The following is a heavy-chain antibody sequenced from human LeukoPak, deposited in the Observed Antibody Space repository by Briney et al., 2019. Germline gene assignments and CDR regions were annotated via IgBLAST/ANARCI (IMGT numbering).Heavy chain of an antibody. CDR2: IYYSGST. J-gene: IGHJ5*02. D-gene: IGHD3-16*02. Sequence: SETLSLTCTVSGGSISSYYWSWIRQPAGKGLEWIGYIYYSGSTYYNPSLKSRATISVDTSKNQFSLKLSSVTAADTAVYYCARIGGVINNWFDPWGQGTLVTVSS. V-gene: IGHV4-59*06. CDR3: ARIGGVINNWFDP. CDR1: GGSISSYY.